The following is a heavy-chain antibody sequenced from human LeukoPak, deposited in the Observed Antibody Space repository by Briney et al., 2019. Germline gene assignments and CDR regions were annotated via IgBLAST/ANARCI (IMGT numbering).Heavy chain of an antibody. Sequence: SDTLSLTCTVAGGSISSYYWSWIRQPPGKGLEWIGYIYYSGGTNYDPSLKSRVTISVDTSKNQFSLKLSSVTAADTDVYYCARVAVAGNLDYWGQGTLVTVSS. V-gene: IGHV4-59*07. CDR1: GGSISSYY. CDR2: IYYSGGT. CDR3: ARVAVAGNLDY. D-gene: IGHD6-19*01. J-gene: IGHJ4*02.